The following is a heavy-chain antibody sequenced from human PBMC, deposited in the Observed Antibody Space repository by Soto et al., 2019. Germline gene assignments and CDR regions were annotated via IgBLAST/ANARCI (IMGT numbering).Heavy chain of an antibody. CDR1: GYSFTNYW. V-gene: IGHV5-51*01. CDR2: IYPGASDI. CDR3: ARLGGASGTDYFAY. D-gene: IGHD3-10*01. Sequence: GESLKISCQGSGYSFTNYWIGWVRQMPGKGLEWMGIIYPGASDIRYSPSFQGQVTISADKSISTASLQWSSLKASDSAMYYCARLGGASGTDYFAYWGQGTLVTVSS. J-gene: IGHJ4*02.